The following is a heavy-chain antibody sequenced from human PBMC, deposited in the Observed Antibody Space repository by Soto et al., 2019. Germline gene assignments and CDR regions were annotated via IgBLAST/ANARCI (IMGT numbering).Heavy chain of an antibody. CDR2: IIPILGIV. CDR3: AGDLGDTSFRIGD. D-gene: IGHD5-18*01. CDR1: GGTFSSYT. V-gene: IGHV1-69*08. J-gene: IGHJ4*02. Sequence: QVQLVQSGAEVKKPGSSVRVSCKASGGTFSSYTFNWVRQAPGQGLEWMGRIIPILGIVNYAQNFQGRVPSTADKSTTTGYRELSGLRSEDTAVYYCAGDLGDTSFRIGDWGQGTLVTVSS.